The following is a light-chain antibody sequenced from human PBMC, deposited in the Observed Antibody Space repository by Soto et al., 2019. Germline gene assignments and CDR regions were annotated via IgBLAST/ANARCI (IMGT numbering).Light chain of an antibody. CDR2: DTS. CDR3: LLSYSGARV. CDR1: TGAVTSGHY. Sequence: QAVVTQEPSLTVSPGGTVTLTCGASTGAVTSGHYPYWFQQKPGQAPRTLIYDTSYKHSWTPARFSGSLLGGNAALTLSGAQPEDEADYYCLLSYSGARVFGGGTQLTVL. J-gene: IGLJ3*02. V-gene: IGLV7-46*01.